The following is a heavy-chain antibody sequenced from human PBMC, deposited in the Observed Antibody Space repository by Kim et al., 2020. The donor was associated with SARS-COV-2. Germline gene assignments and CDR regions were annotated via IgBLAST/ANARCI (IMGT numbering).Heavy chain of an antibody. CDR1: GFTFSTYG. CDR3: AKDLRARHTYGSRGYSYYYGLDV. CDR2: ISSDGRNE. Sequence: GGSLRLSCAASGFTFSTYGMHWVRQAPGKGLEWVAAISSDGRNEFFADSLRGRFTISRDNSKNTLYLQMSALRRDDTAVYYCAKDLRARHTYGSRGYSYYYGLDVWGQGTTVTVSS. J-gene: IGHJ6*02. V-gene: IGHV3-30*18. D-gene: IGHD3-10*01.